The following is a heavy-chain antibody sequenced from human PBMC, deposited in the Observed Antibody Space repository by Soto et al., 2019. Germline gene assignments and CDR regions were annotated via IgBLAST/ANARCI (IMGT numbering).Heavy chain of an antibody. Sequence: QVQLVQSVPEVKKPGASLKVSCKASGYSFTSYGITWGRQAPGQGLEWMGWVSGNNGNTKYAQKIQGRVTMTTDTSTNTAYMDLRSLRYDDTAVYYCARIQYLSRFDPWGQGTLVTVSS. CDR1: GYSFTSYG. V-gene: IGHV1-18*01. CDR3: ARIQYLSRFDP. CDR2: VSGNNGNT. J-gene: IGHJ5*02.